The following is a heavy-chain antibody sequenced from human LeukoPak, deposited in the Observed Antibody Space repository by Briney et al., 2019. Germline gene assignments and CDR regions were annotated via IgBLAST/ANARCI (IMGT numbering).Heavy chain of an antibody. V-gene: IGHV4-59*01. CDR2: IYYSGST. D-gene: IGHD1-26*01. CDR3: AREREYHYMDV. J-gene: IGHJ6*03. Sequence: SETLSLTCTVSGGSISSYYWSWIRQPPGKGLEWIGYIYYSGSTNYNPSLKSRVTISVDTSKNQFSLKLSSVTAADTAVYYCAREREYHYMDVWGKGTTVTVSS. CDR1: GGSISSYY.